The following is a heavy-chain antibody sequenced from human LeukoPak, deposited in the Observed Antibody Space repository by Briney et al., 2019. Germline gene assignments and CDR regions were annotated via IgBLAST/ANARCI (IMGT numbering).Heavy chain of an antibody. V-gene: IGHV1-8*01. J-gene: IGHJ4*02. Sequence: ASVKVSCKASGYTFTSYDIHWVRQAPGQGLEWMGWMNPNSGNTGYAEKFQGRVTMTRNTSISTAYMELSSLRSEDTAVYYCARTVCSSPFFDYWGQGTLVTVSS. D-gene: IGHD6-6*01. CDR3: ARTVCSSPFFDY. CDR1: GYTFTSYD. CDR2: MNPNSGNT.